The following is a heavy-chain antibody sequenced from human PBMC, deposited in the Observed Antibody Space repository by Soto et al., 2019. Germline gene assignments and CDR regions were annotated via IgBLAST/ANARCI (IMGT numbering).Heavy chain of an antibody. CDR3: ARDSHDSGGYYQDVFDI. CDR2: INPSGGST. D-gene: IGHD3-22*01. J-gene: IGHJ3*02. Sequence: ASVKVSCKASGYTFTSYYMHWVRQAPGQGLEWLGIINPSGGSTSYAQKFQGRVTMARDTSTSTVYMELSGLRSEDTAVYYCARDSHDSGGYYQDVFDIWGQERMVNVAS. V-gene: IGHV1-46*01. CDR1: GYTFTSYY.